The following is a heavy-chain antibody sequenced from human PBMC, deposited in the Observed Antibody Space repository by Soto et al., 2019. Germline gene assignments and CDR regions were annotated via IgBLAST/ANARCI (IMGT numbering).Heavy chain of an antibody. V-gene: IGHV4-31*03. CDR1: GGSISSGGYY. D-gene: IGHD3-3*01. CDR3: ARGQPGMDDFWSGYYTVPPGAAFDI. J-gene: IGHJ3*02. Sequence: SETLSLTCTVSGGSISSGGYYWSWIRQHPGKGLEWIGYIYYSGSTYYNPSLKSRATISVDTSKNQFSLKLSSVTAADTAVYYCARGQPGMDDFWSGYYTVPPGAAFDIWGQGTMVTV. CDR2: IYYSGST.